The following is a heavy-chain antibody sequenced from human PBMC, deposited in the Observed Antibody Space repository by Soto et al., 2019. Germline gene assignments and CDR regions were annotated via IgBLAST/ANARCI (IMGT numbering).Heavy chain of an antibody. D-gene: IGHD3-22*01. CDR2: IYYSGST. CDR1: GGSISSGGYY. CDR3: ARGESGYYRRPIDY. V-gene: IGHV4-31*03. Sequence: QVQLQESGPGLVKPSQTLSLTCTVSGGSISSGGYYWSWIRQHPGKGLEWIGYIYYSGSTYYKPSLKSRVTISVDTSKNQFSLKLSSVTAADTAVYYCARGESGYYRRPIDYWGQGTLVTVSS. J-gene: IGHJ4*02.